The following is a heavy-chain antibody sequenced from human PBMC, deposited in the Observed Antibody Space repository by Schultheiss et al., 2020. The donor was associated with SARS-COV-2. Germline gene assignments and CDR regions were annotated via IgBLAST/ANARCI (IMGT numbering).Heavy chain of an antibody. V-gene: IGHV4-61*05. J-gene: IGHJ4*02. CDR2: IYYSGST. D-gene: IGHD6-19*01. CDR3: ARVGASGWWDFDY. CDR1: GGSISSSSYY. Sequence: SETLSLTCTVSGGSISSSSYYWSWIRQPPGKGLEWIGYIYYSGSTNYNPSLKSRVTISVDTSKNQFSLKLSSVTAADTAVYYCARVGASGWWDFDYWGQGTLVTVSS.